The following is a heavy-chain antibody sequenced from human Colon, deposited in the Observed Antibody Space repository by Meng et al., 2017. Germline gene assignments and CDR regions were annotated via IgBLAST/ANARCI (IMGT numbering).Heavy chain of an antibody. CDR1: GDSISSGNHY. CDR3: ARYYYDSSGVTYFDP. Sequence: QVQRKESGPGLVKPSQTLSLTCTVSGDSISSGNHYWSWSRQHPGKGLEWIGYFYFSGNTYYNPSLKSRVTISVDTSKNQFSLNLRSVTAADTAVYYCARYYYDSSGVTYFDPWGQGTLVTVSS. CDR2: FYFSGNT. J-gene: IGHJ5*02. V-gene: IGHV4-31*03. D-gene: IGHD3-22*01.